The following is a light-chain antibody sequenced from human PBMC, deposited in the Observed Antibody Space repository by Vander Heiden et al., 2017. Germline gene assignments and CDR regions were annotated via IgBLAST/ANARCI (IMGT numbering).Light chain of an antibody. CDR1: QGINNW. V-gene: IGKV1D-12*01. J-gene: IGKJ4*01. CDR3: QQADSFPRT. CDR2: AAS. Sequence: DIQMTQSPSSVSASVGDRVTITCRASQGINNWLAWYQQKPGKAPSLLIYAASSLQSGVPSRFSGRGSGTHFTLTINSLQPEDFATYYCQQADSFPRTFGGGTRVELK.